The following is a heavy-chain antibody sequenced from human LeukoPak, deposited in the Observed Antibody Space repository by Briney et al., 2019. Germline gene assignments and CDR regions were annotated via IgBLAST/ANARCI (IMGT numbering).Heavy chain of an antibody. J-gene: IGHJ4*02. CDR2: ISGSGGST. CDR3: AKETYSSGWYPYFDY. D-gene: IGHD6-19*01. Sequence: GGSLRLSCAASGFTFSSYAMSWVRQAPGKGLDWDSGISGSGGSTYYADSVKGRFTISRDNSKNTLFLQMNSLRAEDTAVYYCAKETYSSGWYPYFDYWGQGTLVTVSS. CDR1: GFTFSSYA. V-gene: IGHV3-23*01.